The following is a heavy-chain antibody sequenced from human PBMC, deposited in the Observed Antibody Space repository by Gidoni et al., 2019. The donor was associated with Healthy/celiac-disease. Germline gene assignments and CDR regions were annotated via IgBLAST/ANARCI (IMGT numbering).Heavy chain of an antibody. D-gene: IGHD3-10*01. CDR2: IYYSGST. Sequence: QLQLQESGPGLVKPSETLSLTCTVSGGSISSRSYYWGWIRQPPGKGLEWIGSIYYSGSTYYNPSLKSRVTISVDTSKNQFSLKLSSVTAADTAVYYCARSITMVRGVISPPRYWGQGTLVTVSS. CDR1: GGSISSRSYY. V-gene: IGHV4-39*01. J-gene: IGHJ4*02. CDR3: ARSITMVRGVISPPRY.